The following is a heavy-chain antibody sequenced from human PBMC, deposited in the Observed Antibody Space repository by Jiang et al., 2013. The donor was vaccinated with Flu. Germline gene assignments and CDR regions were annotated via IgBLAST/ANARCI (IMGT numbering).Heavy chain of an antibody. Sequence: QTLSLTCAISGDSVSSKSADWNWIRQSPSRGLEWLGRTYYRSRWSHEYAVSLRSRITINPDTSENQFSLQLKSVTPEDTAVYYCARGTGPLDYWGPGTLVTVSS. CDR2: TYYRSRWSH. CDR1: GDSVSSKSAD. V-gene: IGHV6-1*01. J-gene: IGHJ4*02. D-gene: IGHD7-27*01. CDR3: ARGTGPLDY.